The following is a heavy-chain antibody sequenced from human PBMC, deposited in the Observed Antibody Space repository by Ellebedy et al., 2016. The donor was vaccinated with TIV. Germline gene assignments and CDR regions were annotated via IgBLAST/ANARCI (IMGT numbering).Heavy chain of an antibody. V-gene: IGHV3-48*02. J-gene: IGHJ4*02. CDR1: GFTFSSYS. CDR2: ISSSSTI. D-gene: IGHD6-13*01. CDR3: ARDRGAAADPFFDY. Sequence: GGSLRLSXAASGFTFSSYSMNWVRQAPGKGLEWVSYISSSSTIYYADSVKGRFTISRDNAKNSLYLQMNSLRDEDTAVYYCARDRGAAADPFFDYWGQGTLVTVSS.